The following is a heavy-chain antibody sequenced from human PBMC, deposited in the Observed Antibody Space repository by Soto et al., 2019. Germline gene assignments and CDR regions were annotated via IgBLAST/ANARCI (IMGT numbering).Heavy chain of an antibody. CDR1: GFALSSFW. V-gene: IGHV3-74*01. Sequence: DVQLVESGGGLVQPGGSLSLSCAASGFALSSFWMHWVRQAPGKGLVWISHINSDGSDTTYADSVKGRFTISIDNAKNTLYLQMNSLCAEDTAVSYCAAWGIYDYWGQGLQVTVSS. J-gene: IGHJ4*02. CDR3: AAWGIYDY. D-gene: IGHD3-16*01. CDR2: INSDGSDT.